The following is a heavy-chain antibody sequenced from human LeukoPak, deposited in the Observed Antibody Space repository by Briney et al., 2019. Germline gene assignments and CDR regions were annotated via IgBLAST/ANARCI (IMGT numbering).Heavy chain of an antibody. CDR2: ISGSGDST. CDR3: ARESLMVRAVTFFDY. D-gene: IGHD3-10*01. J-gene: IGHJ4*02. V-gene: IGHV3-23*01. CDR1: GFTFSSYP. Sequence: GGSLRLSCAASGFTFSSYPMSWVRQAPGKGLEWVSLISGSGDSTYYADSVKGRFTISRDNSESTLYLQMNSLRAADTAVYYCARESLMVRAVTFFDYWGQGTLVTVSS.